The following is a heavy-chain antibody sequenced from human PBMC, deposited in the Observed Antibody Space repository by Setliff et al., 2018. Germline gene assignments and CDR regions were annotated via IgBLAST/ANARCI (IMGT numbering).Heavy chain of an antibody. Sequence: GASVKVSCKASGGTFSSYAISWVRQAPGQGLEWMGGTIPIFGTTDYAQKFRGRVTIITDESTSTAFMQLSSLRSEDTAVYYCVREGVDSRSSTDYRYYMDVWGKGTTVTVSS. CDR3: VREGVDSRSSTDYRYYMDV. D-gene: IGHD3-22*01. CDR2: TIPIFGTT. J-gene: IGHJ6*03. CDR1: GGTFSSYA. V-gene: IGHV1-69*05.